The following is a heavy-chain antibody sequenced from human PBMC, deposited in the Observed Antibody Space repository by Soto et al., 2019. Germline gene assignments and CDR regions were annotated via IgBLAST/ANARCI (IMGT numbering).Heavy chain of an antibody. V-gene: IGHV4-30-4*01. CDR3: ARERLVRSSYYGMDV. J-gene: IGHJ6*02. CDR2: IYYSGST. Sequence: SETLSLTCTVSGGSISSGDYYWSWIRQPPGKGLEWIGYIYYSGSTYYNPSLKSRVTISVDTSKNQFSLNLSSVTAADTAVYYCARERLVRSSYYGMDVWGQGTTVTVSS. CDR1: GGSISSGDYY. D-gene: IGHD6-19*01.